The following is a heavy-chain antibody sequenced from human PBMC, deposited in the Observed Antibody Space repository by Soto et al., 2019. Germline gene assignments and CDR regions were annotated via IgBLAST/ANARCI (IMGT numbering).Heavy chain of an antibody. CDR1: GGSISSGGYY. J-gene: IGHJ4*02. Sequence: SETLSLTCTVSGGSISSGGYYWSWIRQHPGKGLEWIGYIYYSGSTNYNPSLKSRVTISVDTSKNQFSLKLSSVTAADTAVYYCARQWAQAATPIDYWGQGTLVTVSS. CDR3: ARQWAQAATPIDY. CDR2: IYYSGST. D-gene: IGHD1-26*01. V-gene: IGHV4-61*08.